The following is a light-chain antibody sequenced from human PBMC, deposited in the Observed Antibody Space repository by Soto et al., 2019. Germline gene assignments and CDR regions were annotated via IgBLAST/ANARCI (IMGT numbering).Light chain of an antibody. Sequence: QPVLTQSPSASASLGASVKLTCTLSSGHSSYAIAWHQQQPEQGPRYLMKLNSDGSHSKGDGIPDRFSGSSSGAERYLTISSLPSEDEADYYCQAWGTGIRVFGGGTKLTVL. CDR3: QAWGTGIRV. J-gene: IGLJ2*01. CDR1: SGHSSYA. V-gene: IGLV4-69*01. CDR2: LNSDGSH.